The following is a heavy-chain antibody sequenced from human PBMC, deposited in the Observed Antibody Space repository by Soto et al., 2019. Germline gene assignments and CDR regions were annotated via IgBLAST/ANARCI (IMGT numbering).Heavy chain of an antibody. CDR1: GYTFTSYD. D-gene: IGHD2-15*01. CDR3: ARSKWGCSGGSCYSGRGFGY. J-gene: IGHJ4*02. CDR2: MNPNSGNT. V-gene: IGHV1-8*01. Sequence: ASVKVSCKASGYTFTSYDINWVRQATGQGLEWMGWMNPNSGNTGYAQKFQGRVTMTRNTSISTAYMELSSLRSEDTAVYYCARSKWGCSGGSCYSGRGFGYWGQGTLVTVSS.